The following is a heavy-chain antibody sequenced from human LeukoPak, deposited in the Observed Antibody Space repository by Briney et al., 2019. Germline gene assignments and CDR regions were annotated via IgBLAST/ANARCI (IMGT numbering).Heavy chain of an antibody. CDR3: SKSSGFHDY. D-gene: IGHD3-10*01. CDR1: GFIVSSDY. V-gene: IGHV3-23*01. J-gene: IGHJ4*02. Sequence: GGSLRLSCAASGFIVSSDYMTWVRQAPGKGLEWVSTITTTGGSTYYADSVKGRFTISRDNSKNTLYLQMNSLRAEDTAVYYCSKSSGFHDYWGQGTLVTVSS. CDR2: ITTTGGST.